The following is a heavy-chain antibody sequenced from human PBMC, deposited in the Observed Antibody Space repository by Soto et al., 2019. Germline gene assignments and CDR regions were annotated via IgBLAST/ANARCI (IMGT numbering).Heavy chain of an antibody. V-gene: IGHV4-34*01. CDR1: GGSFSGYY. D-gene: IGHD2-8*02. J-gene: IGHJ4*02. CDR2: INHSGST. Sequence: PSETLSLTCAVYGGSFSGYYWTWIRQPPGTGLEWIGEINHSGSTNYNPSLKSRVTISVDTSKNQFSLKLTSVTAADTAVYYCARDKITGLFDYWGKGILVTVS. CDR3: ARDKITGLFDY.